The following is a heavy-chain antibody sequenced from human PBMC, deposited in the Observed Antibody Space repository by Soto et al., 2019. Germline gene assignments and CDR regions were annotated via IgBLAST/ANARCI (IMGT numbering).Heavy chain of an antibody. V-gene: IGHV4-4*09. Sequence: QVQLQESGPGLVKPSETMSLTCTVSGVSIRNDYWNWVRQSPGKGLEWIGFIYFSGTTKYNPSLQSRVTMSAETSKKQVSLKLTSVTATDAAVYYCARGGGSFSSGWYFDDWGQGTLVTVSS. J-gene: IGHJ4*02. CDR3: ARGGGSFSSGWYFDD. D-gene: IGHD6-19*01. CDR1: GVSIRNDY. CDR2: IYFSGTT.